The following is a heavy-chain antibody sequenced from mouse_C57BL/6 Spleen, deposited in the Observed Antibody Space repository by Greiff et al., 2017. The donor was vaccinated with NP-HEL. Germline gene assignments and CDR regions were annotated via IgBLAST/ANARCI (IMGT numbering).Heavy chain of an antibody. J-gene: IGHJ2*01. Sequence: EVMLVESEGGLVQPGSSMKLSCTASGFTFSDYYMAWVRQVPEKGLEWVANINYDGSSTYYLDSLKSRFIISRDNAKNILYLQMSSLKSEDTATYYCARGSRDSSGFLYFDYWGQGTTLTVSS. V-gene: IGHV5-16*01. D-gene: IGHD3-2*02. CDR2: INYDGSST. CDR1: GFTFSDYY. CDR3: ARGSRDSSGFLYFDY.